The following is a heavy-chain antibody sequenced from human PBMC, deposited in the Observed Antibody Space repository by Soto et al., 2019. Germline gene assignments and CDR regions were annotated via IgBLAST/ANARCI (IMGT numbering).Heavy chain of an antibody. CDR3: AREVSWANADGKTHYFDY. Sequence: GGSLRLSCAASGFTFSSYGIHWVRQAPGKGLEWVSVIYSGGSTYYADSVKGRFTISRDNSKNTLYLQMNSLRAEDTAVYYCAREVSWANADGKTHYFDYWGQGTLVTVSS. CDR1: GFTFSSYG. V-gene: IGHV3-53*01. J-gene: IGHJ4*02. D-gene: IGHD3-16*01. CDR2: IYSGGST.